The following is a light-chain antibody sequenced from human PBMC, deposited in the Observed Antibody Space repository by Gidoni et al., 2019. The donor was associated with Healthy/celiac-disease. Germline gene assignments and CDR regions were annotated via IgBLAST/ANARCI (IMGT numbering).Light chain of an antibody. V-gene: IGKV1-39*01. J-gene: IGKJ1*01. CDR1: QSISSY. CDR2: AAS. CDR3: QQSYSTPRT. Sequence: DIQMTQSPSSLSASVGDRVTITCRASQSISSYLNWYQQKQGKAPKLLIYAASSLQSGVPSRFSGSGSGTAFTLTISSLQPEDFATYYCQQSYSTPRTFGQGTKVEIK.